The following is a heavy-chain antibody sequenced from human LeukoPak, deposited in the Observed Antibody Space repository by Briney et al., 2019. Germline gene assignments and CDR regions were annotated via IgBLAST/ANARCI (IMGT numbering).Heavy chain of an antibody. CDR1: GFTFFNYW. D-gene: IGHD4/OR15-4a*01. CDR3: ARDVDYANPRHDY. Sequence: PGGSLRLSCAASGFTFFNYWMSWVRRAPGKGLEWGANINLEGSQKYYVDSLKGRFTISRDNANNVLYLQMNSLRAEDTAEYYCARDVDYANPRHDYWGQGSLVTVSS. V-gene: IGHV3-7*01. CDR2: INLEGSQK. J-gene: IGHJ4*02.